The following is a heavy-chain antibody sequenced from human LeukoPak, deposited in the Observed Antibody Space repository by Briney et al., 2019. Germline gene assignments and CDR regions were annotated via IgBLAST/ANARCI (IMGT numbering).Heavy chain of an antibody. J-gene: IGHJ4*02. CDR1: GFAFSSYW. Sequence: PGGSLRLSCAASGFAFSSYWMSWVRQAPGKGLEWVANIKQDGSEKYYVDSVKGRFTISRDNAKNSLYLQMNSLRAEDTAVYYCAVSYGDSTSFDYWGQGTLVTVSS. CDR2: IKQDGSEK. D-gene: IGHD4-17*01. V-gene: IGHV3-7*03. CDR3: AVSYGDSTSFDY.